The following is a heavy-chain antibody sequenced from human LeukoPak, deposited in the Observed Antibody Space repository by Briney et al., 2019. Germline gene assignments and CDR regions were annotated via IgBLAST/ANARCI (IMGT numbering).Heavy chain of an antibody. CDR3: AKVRVLLWFGELSPFDY. J-gene: IGHJ4*02. CDR1: RFTFNNYW. D-gene: IGHD3-10*01. V-gene: IGHV3-7*03. Sequence: GGSLRLSCAASRFTFNNYWMTWVRRAPGKGLEWVANIREDGGEKYYVDSVKGRFTISRDNSKNTLYLQMNSLRAEDTAVYYCAKVRVLLWFGELSPFDYWGQGTLVTVSS. CDR2: IREDGGEK.